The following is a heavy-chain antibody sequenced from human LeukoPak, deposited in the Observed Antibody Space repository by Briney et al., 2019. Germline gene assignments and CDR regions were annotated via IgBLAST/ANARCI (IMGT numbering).Heavy chain of an antibody. CDR1: GGSFSGYY. D-gene: IGHD3-10*01. CDR2: INHSGST. CDR3: ARVVYSGSWGYFDY. J-gene: IGHJ4*02. Sequence: PSETLSLTCAVYGGSFSGYYWSWIRQPPGKGLEWIGEINHSGSTNYNPSLKSRVTISVDTSKNQFYLKLSSVTAADTAVYYCARVVYSGSWGYFDYWGQGILVTVSS. V-gene: IGHV4-34*01.